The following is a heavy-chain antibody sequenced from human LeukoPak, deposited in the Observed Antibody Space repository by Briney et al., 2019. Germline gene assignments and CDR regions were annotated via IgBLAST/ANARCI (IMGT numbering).Heavy chain of an antibody. V-gene: IGHV3-9*01. J-gene: IGHJ4*02. CDR3: AKDFTMIVEGGVDY. CDR1: GFTFSSYA. D-gene: IGHD3-22*01. Sequence: GGSLRLSCAASGFTFSSYAMSWVRQAPGKGLEWVSGISWNSGSIGYADSVKGRFTISRDNAKNSLYLQMNSLRAEGTALYYCAKDFTMIVEGGVDYWGQGTLVTVSS. CDR2: ISWNSGSI.